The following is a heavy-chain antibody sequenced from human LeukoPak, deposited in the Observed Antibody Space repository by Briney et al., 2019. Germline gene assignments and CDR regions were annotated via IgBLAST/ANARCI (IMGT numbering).Heavy chain of an antibody. J-gene: IGHJ4*02. V-gene: IGHV3-7*04. Sequence: PGGSLRLSCAASGFTFSGHWMTWGRQAPRKGLEWVASIKPDGSETHYVDSVKGRFTISRDNAKNSMFLQMNSLRAEDTAVYYCARLGESSGYVDYWGQGSMVTVSS. CDR3: ARLGESSGYVDY. D-gene: IGHD3-22*01. CDR2: IKPDGSET. CDR1: GFTFSGHW.